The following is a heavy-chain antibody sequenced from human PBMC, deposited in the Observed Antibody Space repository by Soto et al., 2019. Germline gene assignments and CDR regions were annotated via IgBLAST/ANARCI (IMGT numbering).Heavy chain of an antibody. Sequence: GGSLRLSCAASGFTFSSYAMSWVRQAPGKGLEWVSAISGSGGSTYYADSVKGRFTISRDNSKNTLYLQMNSLRAEDTAVYYCAKDHVAGTDYYYYMDVWGKGTTVTVSS. V-gene: IGHV3-23*01. J-gene: IGHJ6*03. CDR3: AKDHVAGTDYYYYMDV. CDR2: ISGSGGST. CDR1: GFTFSSYA. D-gene: IGHD6-19*01.